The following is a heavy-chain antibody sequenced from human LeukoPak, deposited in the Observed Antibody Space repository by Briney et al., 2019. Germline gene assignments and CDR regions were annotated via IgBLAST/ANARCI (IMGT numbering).Heavy chain of an antibody. J-gene: IGHJ4*02. V-gene: IGHV1-18*04. D-gene: IGHD2-8*01. Sequence: ASVKVSCKASGYTFTNFVISWVRQAPGQGLEWVGWISPNTYSTRYAARVQGRVTMTTDTSTSTVYMELRNLRPDDTAVYFCARGQSMYYRGQGTPVTVSA. CDR2: ISPNTYST. CDR1: GYTFTNFV. CDR3: ARGQSMYY.